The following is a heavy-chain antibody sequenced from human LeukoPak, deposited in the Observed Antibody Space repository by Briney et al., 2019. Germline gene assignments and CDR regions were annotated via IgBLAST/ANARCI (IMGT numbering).Heavy chain of an antibody. CDR2: FDPEDGET. V-gene: IGHV1-24*01. Sequence: ASVKVSCKVSGYTLTELSMHWVRPAPGKGLGWVGGFDPEDGETIYAQKFQRRVTMTEDTSTDTAYMELSSLRSEDTAVYYCATGRYVVGVPWAFDIWGQGTMVTVSS. J-gene: IGHJ3*02. CDR1: GYTLTELS. D-gene: IGHD2-15*01. CDR3: ATGRYVVGVPWAFDI.